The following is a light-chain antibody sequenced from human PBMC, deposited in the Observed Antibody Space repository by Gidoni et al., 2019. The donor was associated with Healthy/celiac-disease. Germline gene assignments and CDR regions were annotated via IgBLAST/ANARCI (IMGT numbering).Light chain of an antibody. CDR2: EVS. J-gene: IGLJ3*02. V-gene: IGLV2-14*01. CDR1: SSDVGGYNY. Sequence: SALTQSALRSRSPGLSITISCTGTSSDVGGYNYVSWYQQHPGKAPKLMIYEVSTRPSGVSTRFSGSKSGNTASLTISGLQAEDEADYYCSSYTSSSPWVFGGGTKLTVL. CDR3: SSYTSSSPWV.